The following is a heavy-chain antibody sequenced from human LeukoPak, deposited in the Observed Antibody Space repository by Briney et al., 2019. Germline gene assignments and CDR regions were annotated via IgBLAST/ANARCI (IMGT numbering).Heavy chain of an antibody. D-gene: IGHD6-13*01. CDR1: GFNLSSYG. Sequence: PGGSLRLCCAASGFNLSSYGTHCLREVQGFWLEWLAFIRYDGSNKYYADSVKGRFTISRDNSKNTLYLQMNSLRAEGTAVYYCAKDGAAASFDYWGQGTLVTVSS. CDR3: AKDGAAASFDY. J-gene: IGHJ4*02. CDR2: IRYDGSNK. V-gene: IGHV3-30*02.